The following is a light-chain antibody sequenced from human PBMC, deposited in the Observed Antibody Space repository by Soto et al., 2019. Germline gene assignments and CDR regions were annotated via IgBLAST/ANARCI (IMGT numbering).Light chain of an antibody. J-gene: IGLJ1*01. CDR2: DVS. Sequence: LTQPRSLSGSPGQSVTISCTGTSSDVGGYNYVSWYQQHPGKAPKLMIYDVSKRPSGVPDRFSGSKSGNTASLTISGLQAEDEADYYCCSYAGSYTLYVFGTGTKVTVL. CDR3: CSYAGSYTLYV. V-gene: IGLV2-11*01. CDR1: SSDVGGYNY.